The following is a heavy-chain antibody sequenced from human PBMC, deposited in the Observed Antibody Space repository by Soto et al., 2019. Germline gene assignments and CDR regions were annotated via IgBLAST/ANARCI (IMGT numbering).Heavy chain of an antibody. CDR3: ARAQGVGANDAFDI. D-gene: IGHD1-26*01. J-gene: IGHJ3*02. CDR1: GGSFSGYY. V-gene: IGHV4-34*01. CDR2: INHSGST. Sequence: PSETLSLTCAVYGGSFSGYYWSWIRQLPGKGLEWIGEINHSGSTNYNPSLKSRVTISVDTSKNQFSLKLSSVTAADTAVYYCARAQGVGANDAFDIWGQGTMVTVSS.